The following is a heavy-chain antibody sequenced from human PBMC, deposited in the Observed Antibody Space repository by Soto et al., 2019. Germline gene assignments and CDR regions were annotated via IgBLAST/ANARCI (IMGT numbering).Heavy chain of an antibody. CDR1: GATFSFYS. V-gene: IGHV1-69*04. Sequence: QVQLVQSGAEVKRPGSSVKVSCKASGATFSFYSINWVRQAPGLGLEWMGRVNPILSMSNYAQRFQGRVTMTADKSTSTAYMELSGLISEDTAMYYCATSYGSGYRAFDYWGQGALVTVSS. D-gene: IGHD3-10*01. CDR3: ATSYGSGYRAFDY. CDR2: VNPILSMS. J-gene: IGHJ4*02.